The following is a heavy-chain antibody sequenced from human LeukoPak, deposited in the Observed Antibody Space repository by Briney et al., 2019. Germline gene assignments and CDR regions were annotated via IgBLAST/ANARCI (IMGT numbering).Heavy chain of an antibody. Sequence: SETLSLTCTVSGGSISSYYWSWIRQPAGKGLEWIGRIYASGSTNYNPSLKSRVTMSVDTSKNQFSLKLTSVTAADAAVYYCARVRGGSGLNAFDIWGQGTMVTVSS. CDR3: ARVRGGSGLNAFDI. D-gene: IGHD2-15*01. CDR2: IYASGST. CDR1: GGSISSYY. V-gene: IGHV4-4*07. J-gene: IGHJ3*02.